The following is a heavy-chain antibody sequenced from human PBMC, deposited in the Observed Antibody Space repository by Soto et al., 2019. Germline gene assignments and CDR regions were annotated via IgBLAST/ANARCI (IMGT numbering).Heavy chain of an antibody. CDR2: ISSSSSYI. CDR3: ARDSVWSPHVTGPPGWFDY. CDR1: GFTFISYS. Sequence: PGGSLRLSCAASGFTFISYSMNWVLQAPWKGLEWVSSISSSSSYIYYADSVKGRFTISRDNAKNSLYLQMNSLRAEDTAVYYCARDSVWSPHVTGPPGWFDYWGQRTLVTVSS. V-gene: IGHV3-21*01. D-gene: IGHD1-20*01. J-gene: IGHJ4*02.